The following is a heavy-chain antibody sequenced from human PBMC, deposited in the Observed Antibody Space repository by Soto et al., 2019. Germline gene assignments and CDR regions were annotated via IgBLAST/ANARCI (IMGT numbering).Heavy chain of an antibody. V-gene: IGHV3-23*01. J-gene: IGHJ6*03. CDR3: AKYPTYGDYRLILDYYYMDV. Sequence: GGSLRLSCAASGFTFSSYAMSWVRQAPGKGLEWVSAISGSGGSTYYADSVKGRFTISRDNSKNTLYLQMNSLRAEDTAVYYCAKYPTYGDYRLILDYYYMDVWGKGTTVTVSS. D-gene: IGHD4-17*01. CDR1: GFTFSSYA. CDR2: ISGSGGST.